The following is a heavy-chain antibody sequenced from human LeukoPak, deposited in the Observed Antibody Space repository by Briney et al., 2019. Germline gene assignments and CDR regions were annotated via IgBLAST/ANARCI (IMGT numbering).Heavy chain of an antibody. CDR1: GFTVSTTF. V-gene: IGHV3-53*01. J-gene: IGHJ4*02. CDR3: AGDPAAGRLRD. CDR2: INDVGTT. Sequence: PGGSLRLSCAAPGFTVSTTFMSWVRQTPGKGLEWVSFINDVGTTYYIDSVQGRFTISRDSSQNTLYLQMNSLRAEDTALYYCAGDPAAGRLRDWGQGTLVTVSS. D-gene: IGHD1-14*01.